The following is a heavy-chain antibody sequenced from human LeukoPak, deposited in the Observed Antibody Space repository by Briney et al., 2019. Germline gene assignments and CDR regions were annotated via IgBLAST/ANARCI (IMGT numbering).Heavy chain of an antibody. CDR2: INHSGST. V-gene: IGHV4-34*01. D-gene: IGHD7-27*01. CDR1: GFTVSSNY. Sequence: GSLRLSCAASGFTVSSNYMSWVRQAPGKGLEWIGEINHSGSTNYNPSLKSRVTISVDTSKNQFSLKLSSVTAADTAVYYCARNPTGDRNYYMDVWGKGTTVTVSS. J-gene: IGHJ6*03. CDR3: ARNPTGDRNYYMDV.